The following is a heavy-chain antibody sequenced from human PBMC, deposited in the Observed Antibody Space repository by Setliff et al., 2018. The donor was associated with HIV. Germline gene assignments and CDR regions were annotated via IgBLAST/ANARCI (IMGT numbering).Heavy chain of an antibody. J-gene: IGHJ3*01. CDR3: ARWGEPAHKALDV. V-gene: IGHV4-59*08. CDR2: GHYSGTT. CDR1: GASITAYW. Sequence: SETLSLTCTVSGASITAYWWNWIRQPPGKGLEWVGFGHYSGTTSYNPSLNSRVTILVDTSKSQFSLKLTSVTATDTAVYYCARWGEPAHKALDVWGQGTTVTVSS. D-gene: IGHD3-16*01.